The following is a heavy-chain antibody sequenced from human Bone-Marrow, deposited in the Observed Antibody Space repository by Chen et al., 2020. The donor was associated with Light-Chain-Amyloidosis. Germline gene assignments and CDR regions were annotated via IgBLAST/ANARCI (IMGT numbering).Heavy chain of an antibody. CDR1: GYSISSGYY. J-gene: IGHJ6*03. CDR2: IYTSGNT. Sequence: QMQLRESGPGLVKPSETLSLTCAVSGYSISSGYYWGWIRLPAGKGLEWIGRIYTSGNTNYSPSLKSRVTISVDTSKNQFSLKLNSVTAADTAVYYCAREGTAMGRGQFLNFFYYMDVWGKGTTVTVSS. CDR3: AREGTAMGRGQFLNFFYYMDV. V-gene: IGHV4-61*02. D-gene: IGHD5-18*01.